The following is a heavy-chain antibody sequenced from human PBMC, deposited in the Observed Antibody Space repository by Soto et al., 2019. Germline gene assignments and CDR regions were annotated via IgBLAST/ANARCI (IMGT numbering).Heavy chain of an antibody. J-gene: IGHJ3*02. CDR3: ARDFVAAAGSGAFDI. CDR2: ISAYNGNT. CDR1: GYTLTSYG. V-gene: IGHV1-18*01. Sequence: ASVKVSCKASGYTLTSYGISWVRQAPGQGLEWMGWISAYNGNTNYAQKLQGRVTMTTDTSTSTAYMELRSLRSDDTAVYYCARDFVAAAGSGAFDIWGQGTMVTVSS. D-gene: IGHD6-13*01.